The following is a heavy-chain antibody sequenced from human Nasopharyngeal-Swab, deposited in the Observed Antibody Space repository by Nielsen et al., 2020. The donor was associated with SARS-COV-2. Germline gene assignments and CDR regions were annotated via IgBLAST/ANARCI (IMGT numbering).Heavy chain of an antibody. CDR3: ASCIVATAYGPSHYYYYAMDV. J-gene: IGHJ6*02. D-gene: IGHD5-12*01. CDR1: GYIFTNYY. CDR2: IIPMLGIA. Sequence: SVKVSCKASGYIFTNYYMHWVRQAPGQGLEWMGRIIPMLGIANYAQKFQGRVTITADKSTSTAYMELSSLRSEDAAVYYCASCIVATAYGPSHYYYYAMDVWGQGTTVTVSS. V-gene: IGHV1-69*02.